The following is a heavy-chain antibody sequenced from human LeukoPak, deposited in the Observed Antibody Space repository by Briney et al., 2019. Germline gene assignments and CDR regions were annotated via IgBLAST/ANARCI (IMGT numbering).Heavy chain of an antibody. D-gene: IGHD2-21*02. J-gene: IGHJ4*02. CDR1: GFTFSSYE. V-gene: IGHV3-48*03. Sequence: PGGSLRLSCAASGFTFSSYEMNWVRQAPGKGLEWVSYISSSGSTIYYADSVKGRFTISRDNAKNSLYLQMNSLRDEDTAVYYCARDGAYCGGDCYSFDYWGQGTLVTVSS. CDR3: ARDGAYCGGDCYSFDY. CDR2: ISSSGSTI.